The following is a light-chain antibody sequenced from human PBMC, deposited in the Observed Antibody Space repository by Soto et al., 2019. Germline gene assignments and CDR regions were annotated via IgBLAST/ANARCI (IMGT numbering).Light chain of an antibody. Sequence: EKMLDHTPGNLGWYRGERATRSCRASQSVSITYLAWYQQKPGQAPRLLIYGASSRATGIPDRFSASGSGTDFTLTIGRRKPEDFTFYYCQLYGFLPLIFGGGAKVDIK. CDR2: GAS. V-gene: IGKV3-20*01. J-gene: IGKJ4*01. CDR3: QLYGFLPLI. CDR1: QSVSITY.